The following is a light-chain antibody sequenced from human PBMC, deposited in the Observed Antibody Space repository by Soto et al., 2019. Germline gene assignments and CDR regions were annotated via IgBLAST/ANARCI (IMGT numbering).Light chain of an antibody. J-gene: IGLJ3*02. CDR3: ETWDSNTRV. Sequence: QLVLTQSSSASASLGSSVKLPCTMSRGQSRFIIAWHQQQPGKAPRYLMKLEDSGNYNKGSGIPDRFSGSSSGADRYRTISNLQFEDEADYYCETWDSNTRVFGGGTKLTVL. CDR2: LEDSGNY. V-gene: IGLV4-60*02. CDR1: RGQSRFI.